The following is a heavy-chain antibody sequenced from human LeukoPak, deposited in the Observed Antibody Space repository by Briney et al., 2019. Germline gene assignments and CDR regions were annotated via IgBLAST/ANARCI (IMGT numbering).Heavy chain of an antibody. Sequence: SVKVSCKASGGTFTSYAISWVRQAPGQGLEWMGRIIPILGIANYAQKFQGRVTITADKSTSTAYMELSSLRSEDTAVYYCASAGMTTVTPFDYWGQGTLVTVSS. V-gene: IGHV1-69*04. CDR3: ASAGMTTVTPFDY. J-gene: IGHJ4*02. CDR2: IIPILGIA. D-gene: IGHD4-17*01. CDR1: GGTFTSYA.